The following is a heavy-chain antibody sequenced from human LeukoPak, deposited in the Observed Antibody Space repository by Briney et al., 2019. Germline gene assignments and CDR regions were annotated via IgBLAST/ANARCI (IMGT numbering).Heavy chain of an antibody. Sequence: SETLSLTCAVYGGSFSGYYWSWIRQPPGKGLEWIGEINHSGSTNYNPSLKSRVTISVDTSKNQFSLKLSSVTAADTAVYYCARDLLYCSSTSCSSIDYWGQGTLVTVSS. J-gene: IGHJ4*02. D-gene: IGHD2-2*01. CDR2: INHSGST. CDR3: ARDLLYCSSTSCSSIDY. V-gene: IGHV4-34*01. CDR1: GGSFSGYY.